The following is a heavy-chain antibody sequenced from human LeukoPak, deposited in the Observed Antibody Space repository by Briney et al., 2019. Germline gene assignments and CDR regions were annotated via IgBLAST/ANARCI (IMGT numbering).Heavy chain of an antibody. CDR1: GYTFTTYW. J-gene: IGHJ4*02. D-gene: IGHD4-11*01. CDR2: IFPGDSDT. CDR3: ARSGPLYSMYYFDY. V-gene: IGHV5-51*01. Sequence: GESLKISCKASGYTFTTYWIGWVRQMPGKGLEWMGIIFPGDSDTRYSPSFQGQVTISADKSISTAYLQWSSLKASDTAMYYFARSGPLYSMYYFDYWGQGTLVTVSS.